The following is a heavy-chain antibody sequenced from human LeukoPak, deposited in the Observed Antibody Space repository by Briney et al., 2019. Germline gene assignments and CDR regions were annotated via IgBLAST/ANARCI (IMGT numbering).Heavy chain of an antibody. CDR1: GGSFSGYY. Sequence: PSETLSLTCAVYGGSFSGYYWSWIRQPPGKGLEWIGEINHSGSTNYNPSLKSRVTISVDTSKNQFSLKLSSVTAAETAVYYCARGRAYGSRFDYWGQGTLVTVSS. J-gene: IGHJ4*02. CDR2: INHSGST. D-gene: IGHD5-12*01. CDR3: ARGRAYGSRFDY. V-gene: IGHV4-34*01.